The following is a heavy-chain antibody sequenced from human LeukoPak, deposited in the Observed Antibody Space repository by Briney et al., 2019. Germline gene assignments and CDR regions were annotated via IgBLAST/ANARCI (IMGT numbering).Heavy chain of an antibody. CDR2: IYYSGST. CDR3: AKGGDSSSWYYFDY. Sequence: SETLSLTCTVSGGSISSYYWSWIRQPPGKGLEWIGYIYYSGSTNYNPSLKSRVTISVDTSKSQFSLKLSSVTAADTAVYYCAKGGDSSSWYYFDYWGQGTLVTVSS. D-gene: IGHD6-13*01. V-gene: IGHV4-59*01. J-gene: IGHJ4*02. CDR1: GGSISSYY.